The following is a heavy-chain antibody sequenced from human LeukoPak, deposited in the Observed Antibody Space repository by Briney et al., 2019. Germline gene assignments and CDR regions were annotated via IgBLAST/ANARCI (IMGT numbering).Heavy chain of an antibody. J-gene: IGHJ4*02. CDR3: ARHLGGSYTHYYDSSGYYGY. CDR2: IGTAGDT. Sequence: GGSLRLSCAASGFTFSSYDMHWVRQATGKGLEWVSAIGTAGDTYYPGSVKGRFTISRENAKNSLYLQMNSLRAGDTAVYYCARHLGGSYTHYYDSSGYYGYWGQGTLVTVSS. CDR1: GFTFSSYD. V-gene: IGHV3-13*01. D-gene: IGHD3-22*01.